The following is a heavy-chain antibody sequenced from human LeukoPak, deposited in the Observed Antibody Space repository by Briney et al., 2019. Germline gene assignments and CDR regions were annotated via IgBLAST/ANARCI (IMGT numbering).Heavy chain of an antibody. CDR3: ARATRIYSSGWYDSFDY. V-gene: IGHV3-74*01. CDR1: GFTFSNYC. CDR2: INVGGSGA. Sequence: GCALTLSCAPSGFTFSNYCMHWVRQAPPAGMVWVAHINVGGSGASYADSVRGRFTISRDNAKNTLYLHMNSLRAEDTAVYCGARATRIYSSGWYDSFDYWGQGTLVTVSS. D-gene: IGHD6-19*01. J-gene: IGHJ4*02.